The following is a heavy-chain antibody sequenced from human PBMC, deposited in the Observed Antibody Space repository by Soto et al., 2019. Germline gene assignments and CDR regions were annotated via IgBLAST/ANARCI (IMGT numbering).Heavy chain of an antibody. CDR2: ISGSGGST. CDR3: AKGGPAAMGPYYGMEV. J-gene: IGHJ6*02. D-gene: IGHD2-2*01. V-gene: IGHV3-23*01. Sequence: GGSLRLSCAASGFTFSSYAMSCVRQAPGKGLEWVSAISGSGGSTYYADSVKGRFTISRDNSKNTLYLQMNSLRAEDTAVYYCAKGGPAAMGPYYGMEVWGQGTTVTVSS. CDR1: GFTFSSYA.